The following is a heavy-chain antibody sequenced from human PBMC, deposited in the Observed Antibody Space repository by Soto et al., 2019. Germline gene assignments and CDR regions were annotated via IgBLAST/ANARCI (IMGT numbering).Heavy chain of an antibody. D-gene: IGHD2-2*02. CDR3: ANEEVLPAALQSEGAFDI. Sequence: EVQLVESGGGLVQPGRSLRLSCAASGFTFDDYAMHWVRQAPGKGLEWVSGISWNSGNVGYADSVKGRFTISRDNAKNSLYLQMNSLGAEDTALNYSANEEVLPAALQSEGAFDILGQGTMVTVSS. CDR2: ISWNSGNV. CDR1: GFTFDDYA. J-gene: IGHJ3*02. V-gene: IGHV3-9*01.